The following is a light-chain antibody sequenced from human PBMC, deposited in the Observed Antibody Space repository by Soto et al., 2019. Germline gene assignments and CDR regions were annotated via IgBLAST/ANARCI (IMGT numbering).Light chain of an antibody. Sequence: EIVLTQSPGTLSLSPGERATLSCRASQSVNKNYLAWYQQKPGQPPRLLIYGASSRAIGIPDRFSGGGSGTDFTLTISRLEPEDFAVYYCQQYGSSYTFGPGTKVDIK. V-gene: IGKV3-20*01. J-gene: IGKJ3*01. CDR1: QSVNKNY. CDR2: GAS. CDR3: QQYGSSYT.